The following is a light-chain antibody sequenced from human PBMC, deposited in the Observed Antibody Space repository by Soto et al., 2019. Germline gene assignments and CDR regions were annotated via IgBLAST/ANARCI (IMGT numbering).Light chain of an antibody. J-gene: IGKJ1*01. CDR2: GAS. CDR3: QQYNNWPET. Sequence: MSQNTATLSMSPGERATLSCRASQSVSSNLAWYQQKPGQAPRLLIYGASTRATGIPARFSGSGSGTEFTLTISSLQSEDFAVYYCQQYNNWPETFGQGTKVDIK. CDR1: QSVSSN. V-gene: IGKV3-15*01.